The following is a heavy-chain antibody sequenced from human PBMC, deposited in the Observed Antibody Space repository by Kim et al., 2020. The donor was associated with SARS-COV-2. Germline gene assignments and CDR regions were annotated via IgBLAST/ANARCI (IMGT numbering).Heavy chain of an antibody. CDR3: ARENPGIASAGYPYYFDY. Sequence: SETLSLTCTVSGGSISSCCWSWVRQPPGQGLELIWNIYNSGSSNTNPSLKSRVTISVDTSKNQFSLKLSSVTATATAVYDCARENPGIASAGYPYYFDYWGQGTLVTVSS. V-gene: IGHV4-59*01. J-gene: IGHJ4*02. CDR2: IYNSGSS. CDR1: GGSISSCC. D-gene: IGHD6-13*01.